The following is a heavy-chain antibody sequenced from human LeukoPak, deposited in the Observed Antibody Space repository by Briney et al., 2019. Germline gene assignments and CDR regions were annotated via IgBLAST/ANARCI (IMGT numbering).Heavy chain of an antibody. CDR3: AREREVSSTLTPSTDHDAFDI. D-gene: IGHD1-1*01. V-gene: IGHV1-69*13. CDR1: GYTFTTYG. Sequence: SVKVSCKASGYTFTTYGISWVRQAPGQGLEWMGGIIPIFGTANYAQKFQGRVTITADESTSTAYMELSSLRSEDTAVYYCAREREVSSTLTPSTDHDAFDIWGQGTMVTVSS. CDR2: IIPIFGTA. J-gene: IGHJ3*02.